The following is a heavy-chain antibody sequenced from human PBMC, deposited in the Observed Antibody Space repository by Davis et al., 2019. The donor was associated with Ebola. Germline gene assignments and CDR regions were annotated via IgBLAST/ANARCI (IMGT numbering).Heavy chain of an antibody. J-gene: IGHJ4*02. CDR1: GFTFSSYW. CDR3: AKAGYCGGDCYYFDY. Sequence: GGSLRLSCAASGFTFSSYWMSWVRQAPGKGLEWVSSISSSSSYIYYADSVKGRFTISRDNAKNSLYLQMNSLRAEDTALYYCAKAGYCGGDCYYFDYWGQGTLVTVSS. V-gene: IGHV3-21*04. CDR2: ISSSSSYI. D-gene: IGHD2-21*01.